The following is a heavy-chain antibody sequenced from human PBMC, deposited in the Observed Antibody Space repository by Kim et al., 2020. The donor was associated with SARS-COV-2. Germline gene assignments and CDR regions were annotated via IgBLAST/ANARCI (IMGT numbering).Heavy chain of an antibody. CDR2: INAGNGNT. CDR3: ARDSEGGDHPFGFDY. V-gene: IGHV1-3*01. CDR1: GYTFTSYA. J-gene: IGHJ4*02. D-gene: IGHD4-17*01. Sequence: ASVKVSCKASGYTFTSYAMHWVRQAPGQRLEWMGWINAGNGNTKYSQKFQGRVTITRDTSASTAYMELSSLRSEDTAVYYCARDSEGGDHPFGFDYWGQGTLVTVSS.